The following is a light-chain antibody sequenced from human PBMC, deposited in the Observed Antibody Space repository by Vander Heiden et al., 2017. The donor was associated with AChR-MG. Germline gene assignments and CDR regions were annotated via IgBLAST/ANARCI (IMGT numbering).Light chain of an antibody. J-gene: IGLJ3*02. V-gene: IGLV1-47*01. CDR3: AAWDDSLSGWV. Sequence: QSVLTQQPSASGTPGQRVTISCSGSSSNIGSNYVYWYQQLPGTAPKLLIYRNIQRPSGVPDRFSGSKSGTSASLAISGLRSEDEADYYCAAWDDSLSGWVFGGGTKLTVL. CDR1: SSNIGSNY. CDR2: RNI.